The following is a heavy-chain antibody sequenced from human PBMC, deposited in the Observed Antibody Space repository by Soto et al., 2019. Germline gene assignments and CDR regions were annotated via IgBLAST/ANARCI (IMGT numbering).Heavy chain of an antibody. CDR1: GFSFRDHS. CDR3: ARLPKGSVVTG. V-gene: IGHV3-48*02. D-gene: IGHD3-9*01. Sequence: VQLVESGGGVVSPGGSLRLSCVGSGFSFRDHSMNWVRQPAGKGLQWISYISSSSENIYYADSVKGRFTLSRDNAKNTLFLQMNSLRDDDSAIYYCARLPKGSVVTGWGQGSLVTVSS. J-gene: IGHJ4*01. CDR2: ISSSSENI.